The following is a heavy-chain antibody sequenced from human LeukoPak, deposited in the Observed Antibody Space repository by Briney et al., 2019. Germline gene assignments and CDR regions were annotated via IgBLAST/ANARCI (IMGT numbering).Heavy chain of an antibody. CDR3: ARDKPGNPPPQDLDY. D-gene: IGHD1-14*01. V-gene: IGHV3-48*02. CDR2: ISSSSSTI. Sequence: GGSLRLSCAASGFTFSSYSMNWVRQAPGKGLEWVSYISSSSSTIYYADSVKGRFTISRDNAKNSLYLQMNSLRDEDTAVYYCARDKPGNPPPQDLDYWGQGTLVTVSS. J-gene: IGHJ4*02. CDR1: GFTFSSYS.